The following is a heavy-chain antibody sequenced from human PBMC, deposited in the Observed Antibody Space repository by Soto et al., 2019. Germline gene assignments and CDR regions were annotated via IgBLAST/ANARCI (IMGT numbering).Heavy chain of an antibody. V-gene: IGHV4-34*01. CDR3: AREVRKYQLPYYGMDV. Sequence: SETLSLTCAVYGGSFSGYYWSWIRQPPGKGLEWIGEINHSGSTNYNPSLKSRVTISVDTSKNQFSLKLSSVTAADTAVYYCAREVRKYQLPYYGMDVWGQGTTVTVSS. CDR1: GGSFSGYY. D-gene: IGHD2-2*01. CDR2: INHSGST. J-gene: IGHJ6*02.